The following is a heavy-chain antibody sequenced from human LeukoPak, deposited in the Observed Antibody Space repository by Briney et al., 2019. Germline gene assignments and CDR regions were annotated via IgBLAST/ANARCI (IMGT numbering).Heavy chain of an antibody. J-gene: IGHJ4*02. D-gene: IGHD2-15*01. CDR3: AKESPVCSGGSGRQYYFDY. CDR1: GFTFSNYA. Sequence: GGSLRLSCVGSGFTFSNYAMSWVRQAPGKGLEWVADISGSEGRKYYADSVKGRFAISRDNTENTLYLQMSSLRAEGTAVYYCAKESPVCSGGSGRQYYFDYWGQGTLVTVSS. CDR2: ISGSEGRK. V-gene: IGHV3-23*01.